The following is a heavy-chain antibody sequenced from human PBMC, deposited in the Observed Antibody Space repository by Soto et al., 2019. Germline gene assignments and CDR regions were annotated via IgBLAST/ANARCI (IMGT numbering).Heavy chain of an antibody. J-gene: IGHJ6*02. V-gene: IGHV1-8*01. CDR1: GYTFTNYE. Sequence: SVKVSCKASGYTFTNYEINWVRQATGQGLEWMGWMNPNSGNRAYAQKFQGRVTMTRNTSISTAYMELSSLRSEETAVYYCARGQSAYSNLGYGMDVWGQGTTVTVSS. CDR3: ARGQSAYSNLGYGMDV. D-gene: IGHD4-4*01. CDR2: MNPNSGNR.